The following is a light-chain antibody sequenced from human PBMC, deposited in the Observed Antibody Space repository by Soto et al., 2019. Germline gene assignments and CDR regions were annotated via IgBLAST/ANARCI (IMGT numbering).Light chain of an antibody. CDR3: QKYNSVTIT. Sequence: DIQLTQSPSFLCASVGDRITITCRASQDISDYLAWYQQKPGKVPKLLIYAASTLQSGVLSRFSGSGSGTDFTLTIGSLQPEDGATYYCQKYNSVTITFGQGTLLEIK. CDR1: QDISDY. J-gene: IGKJ5*01. V-gene: IGKV1-27*01. CDR2: AAS.